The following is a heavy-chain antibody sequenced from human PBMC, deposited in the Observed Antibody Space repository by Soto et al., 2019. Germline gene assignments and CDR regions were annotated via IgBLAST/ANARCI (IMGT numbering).Heavy chain of an antibody. D-gene: IGHD3-16*01. V-gene: IGHV4-39*01. J-gene: IGHJ3*02. CDR1: GGSISSSNYY. CDR3: ASPTLGAFDM. Sequence: SETLSLTCTVSGGSISSSNYYWGWIRQPPGKGLEWIGSIYSSGSTSYNSSLKSRVTISVDTSKNQFSLRLSSVTAADTAVYYCASPTLGAFDMWGQGTMVTVSS. CDR2: IYSSGST.